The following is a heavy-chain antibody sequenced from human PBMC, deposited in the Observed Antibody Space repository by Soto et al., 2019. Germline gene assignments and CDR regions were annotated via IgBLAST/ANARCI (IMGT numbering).Heavy chain of an antibody. Sequence: SVKVSCKASGGTFSSYAISWVRQAPGQGLEWMGGIIPIFGTANYAQKFQGRVTITADKSTSTAYMELSSLRSEDTAVYYCARVLIPTFGVVMGFDPWGQGTLVTVSS. CDR1: GGTFSSYA. CDR3: ARVLIPTFGVVMGFDP. V-gene: IGHV1-69*06. D-gene: IGHD3-3*01. CDR2: IIPIFGTA. J-gene: IGHJ5*02.